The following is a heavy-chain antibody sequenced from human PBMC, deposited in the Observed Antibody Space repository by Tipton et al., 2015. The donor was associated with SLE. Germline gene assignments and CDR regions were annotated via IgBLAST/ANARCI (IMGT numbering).Heavy chain of an antibody. D-gene: IGHD5-12*01. J-gene: IGHJ4*02. CDR1: GFTFSNYG. CDR2: IRYDGRNK. CDR3: AKGMVATILGPFDY. V-gene: IGHV3-30*02. Sequence: SLRLSCEASGFTFSNYGMHWVRQAPGKGLEWVGVIRYDGRNKYYADSVKGRFTISRDNYKNTLYLQMNSLRGEDTAVYYCAKGMVATILGPFDYWGQGTLVTVSS.